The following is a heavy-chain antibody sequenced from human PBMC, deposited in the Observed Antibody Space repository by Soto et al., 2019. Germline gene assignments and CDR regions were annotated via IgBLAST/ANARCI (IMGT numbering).Heavy chain of an antibody. D-gene: IGHD1-26*01. CDR3: AKPSEPFRAPYYFDS. CDR1: GFTFSKYG. V-gene: IGHV3-30*18. CDR2: ISYDGSVT. Sequence: GGSLRLSCAASGFTFSKYGMHWVRQAPGKGLEWVAIISYDGSVTYFGDSVRGRFTISRDDSQHTLFLQMSSLRPEDIAVYYCAKPSEPFRAPYYFDSWGQGTLVTVSS. J-gene: IGHJ4*02.